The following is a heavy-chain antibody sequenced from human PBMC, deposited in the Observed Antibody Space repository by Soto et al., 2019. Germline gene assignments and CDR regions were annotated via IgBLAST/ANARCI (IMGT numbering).Heavy chain of an antibody. V-gene: IGHV1-2*02. Sequence: QVQLVQSGAEVKKPGASVKVSCKASGYSLTDYYMHWVRQAPGQGLEWLELINPKSGNTGYAQKFQGRVTMTRDTSLSTAYMELSSLRSDDTAVYYCASHSTRYRLEFWGQGTLVTVSS. CDR3: ASHSTRYRLEF. J-gene: IGHJ4*02. D-gene: IGHD3-3*01. CDR2: INPKSGNT. CDR1: GYSLTDYY.